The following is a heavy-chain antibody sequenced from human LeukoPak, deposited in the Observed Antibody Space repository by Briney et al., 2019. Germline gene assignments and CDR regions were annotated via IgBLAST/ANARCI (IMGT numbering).Heavy chain of an antibody. CDR3: ARAGFLITSTFRH. CDR1: GFTFSSYE. D-gene: IGHD2-2*01. J-gene: IGHJ4*02. V-gene: IGHV3-48*03. CDR2: ISSSGSTI. Sequence: GGSLRLSCAASGFTFSSYEMNWVRQAPGKGLEWVSYISSSGSTIYYADSVKGRFTISRDSAKNSLSLQMNSLRAEDTALYHCARAGFLITSTFRHWGQGTLVTVSS.